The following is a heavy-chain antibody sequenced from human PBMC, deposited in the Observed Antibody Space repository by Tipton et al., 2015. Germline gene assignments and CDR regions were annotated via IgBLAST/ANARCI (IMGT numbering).Heavy chain of an antibody. CDR3: ARAYYYDSRAVYYFDY. Sequence: LRLSCTVSGGSVSSGSYYWSWIRQPPGKGLEWIGYIYYTGSTTYNPSLGSRVTISLDTSNNQFSLKLSSVTAADTAIYYCARAYYYDSRAVYYFDYWGQGTLVTVSS. J-gene: IGHJ4*02. V-gene: IGHV4-61*01. CDR2: IYYTGST. D-gene: IGHD3-22*01. CDR1: GGSVSSGSYY.